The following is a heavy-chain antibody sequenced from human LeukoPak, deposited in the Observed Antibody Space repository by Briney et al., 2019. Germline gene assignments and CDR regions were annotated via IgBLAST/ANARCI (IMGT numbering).Heavy chain of an antibody. D-gene: IGHD1-26*01. J-gene: IGHJ4*02. Sequence: SVKVSCKASGGTFSSYAISWVRQAPGQGLEWMGGIIPIFGTANYAEKFQGRVTITADESTSTAYMELSSLRSEDTAVYYCARVRYSGSYSRGGYFDYWGQGTLVTVSS. V-gene: IGHV1-69*13. CDR2: IIPIFGTA. CDR3: ARVRYSGSYSRGGYFDY. CDR1: GGTFSSYA.